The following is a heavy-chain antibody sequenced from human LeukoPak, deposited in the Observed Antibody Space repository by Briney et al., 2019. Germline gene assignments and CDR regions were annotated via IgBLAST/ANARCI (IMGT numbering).Heavy chain of an antibody. V-gene: IGHV3-21*01. CDR1: GFTFSSYS. CDR3: ARTRSDAFDI. Sequence: GGSLRLSCAASGFTFSSYSLNWVRQAPGKGLEWVSSVSSSSSYIYYADSVKGRFTISRDNAKNSLYLQMNSLRAEDTAVYYCARTRSDAFDIWGQGTMVTVSS. J-gene: IGHJ3*02. CDR2: VSSSSSYI.